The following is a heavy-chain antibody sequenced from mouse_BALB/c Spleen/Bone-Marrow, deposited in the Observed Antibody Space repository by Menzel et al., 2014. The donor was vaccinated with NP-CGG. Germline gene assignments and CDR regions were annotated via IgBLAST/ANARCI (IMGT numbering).Heavy chain of an antibody. CDR3: VRDDYDDYYAMDY. CDR1: GFNIKDTY. V-gene: IGHV14-3*02. Sequence: VQLQQSGAELVKPGASVKLSCTASGFNIKDTYMHWVKQRPEQGLEWIGRIDPANGNTKYDPKFQDKATITTDTSSNTAYLQLSSLTSEDTAVYYCVRDDYDDYYAMDYWGQGTSVTVSS. CDR2: IDPANGNT. D-gene: IGHD2-4*01. J-gene: IGHJ4*01.